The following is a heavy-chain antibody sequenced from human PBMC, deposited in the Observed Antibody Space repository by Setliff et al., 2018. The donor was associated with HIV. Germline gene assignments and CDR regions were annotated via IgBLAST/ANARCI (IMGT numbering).Heavy chain of an antibody. CDR3: ATYSSGWTRYFSY. CDR2: FDPEDGET. Sequence: ASVKVSWKVSGYTLTELSMHWVRQAPGKGLEWMGGFDPEDGETIYAQKFQGRVTMTEDTSTDTAYMELSSLRSEDTAVYYCATYSSGWTRYFSYWGQGTLVTVSS. D-gene: IGHD6-19*01. J-gene: IGHJ4*02. V-gene: IGHV1-24*01. CDR1: GYTLTELS.